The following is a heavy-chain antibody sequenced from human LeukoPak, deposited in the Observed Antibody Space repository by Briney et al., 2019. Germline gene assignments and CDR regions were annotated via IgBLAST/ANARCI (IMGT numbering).Heavy chain of an antibody. CDR3: ARMFTVGAIDY. J-gene: IGHJ4*02. V-gene: IGHV4-30-4*08. Sequence: SETLSLTCTVSGGSISSGDYYWSWIRQPPGKGLEWIGYIYYSGSTYYNPSLKSRVTISVDTSKNQFSLKLSSVTAADTAVYYCARMFTVGAIDYWGQGTLVTVSS. CDR1: GGSISSGDYY. CDR2: IYYSGST. D-gene: IGHD1-26*01.